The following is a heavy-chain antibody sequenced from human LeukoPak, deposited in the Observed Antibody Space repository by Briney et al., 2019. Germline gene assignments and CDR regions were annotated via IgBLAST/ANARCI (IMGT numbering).Heavy chain of an antibody. J-gene: IGHJ4*02. Sequence: TPSETLSLTCAVYGESFSDYYWSWIRQSPEKGLEWIGEINHSGSTNYNPSLKSRVTISVDTSKSQFSLKLNSIIAADTAEYYCARVDSWSSIDSWGQGTLVTVSS. CDR1: GESFSDYY. CDR3: ARVDSWSSIDS. V-gene: IGHV4-34*01. D-gene: IGHD6-6*01. CDR2: INHSGST.